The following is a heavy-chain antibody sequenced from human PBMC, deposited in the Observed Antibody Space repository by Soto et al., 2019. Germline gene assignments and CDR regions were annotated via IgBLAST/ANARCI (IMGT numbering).Heavy chain of an antibody. J-gene: IGHJ5*01. CDR1: GYTFTSYY. D-gene: IGHD6-19*01. V-gene: IGHV1-46*01. CDR3: ARGSAVGGNWFDS. CDR2: INPSGGST. Sequence: ASVKVSCKASGYTFTSYYMHWVRQAPGQGLEWMGIINPSGGSTSYAQKFQGRVSMTRDTSISTAYMELSSLRSDDTAMYYCARGSAVGGNWFDSWGQGTLVTVSS.